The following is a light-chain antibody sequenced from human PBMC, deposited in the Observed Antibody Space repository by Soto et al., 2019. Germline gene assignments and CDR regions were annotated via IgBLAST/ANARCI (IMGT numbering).Light chain of an antibody. Sequence: SALTQPRSVSGSPGQSVTISCTGTSSDVGTYNYVSWYQQRPGKAPKVMIYDVTKRPSGVPDRFSGSKSGNTASLTISGLQAEDEADYYCCSYAGSYTYVFGAGTKVTV. CDR3: CSYAGSYTYV. V-gene: IGLV2-11*01. J-gene: IGLJ1*01. CDR1: SSDVGTYNY. CDR2: DVT.